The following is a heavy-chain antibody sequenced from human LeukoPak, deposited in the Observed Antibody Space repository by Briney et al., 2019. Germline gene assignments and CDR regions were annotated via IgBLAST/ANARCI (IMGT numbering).Heavy chain of an antibody. CDR1: GYAFTSLD. Sequence: ASVKVSCKASGYAFTSLDINWVRQATGQGLEWMGWMNPNSGYTGSAQKFQGRLTMTRDTSISTAYMELTSLTSEGTAMYYCARVAGSADYWGQGTLVTVSS. J-gene: IGHJ4*02. D-gene: IGHD6-19*01. V-gene: IGHV1-8*01. CDR3: ARVAGSADY. CDR2: MNPNSGYT.